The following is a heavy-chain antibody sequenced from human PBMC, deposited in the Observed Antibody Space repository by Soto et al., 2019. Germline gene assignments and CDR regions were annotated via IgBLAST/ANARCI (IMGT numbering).Heavy chain of an antibody. J-gene: IGHJ4*02. V-gene: IGHV3-9*01. CDR2: ISWNSGTI. D-gene: IGHD1-1*01. CDR3: AKGRPGTGKFDY. Sequence: EVQLVESGGGLVQPGRSLRLSCAASGFTFDDYAMHWVRQGPGKGLEWVSAISWNSGTIAYADSVKGRFTISRDNAKNSSYLQMNTLRVEDTALYYCAKGRPGTGKFDYWGQGTLV. CDR1: GFTFDDYA.